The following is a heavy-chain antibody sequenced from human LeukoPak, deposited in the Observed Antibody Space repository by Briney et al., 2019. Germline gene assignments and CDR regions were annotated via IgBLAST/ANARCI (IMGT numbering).Heavy chain of an antibody. CDR3: AREVVVYNWFDP. CDR1: GGSISSYY. D-gene: IGHD3-22*01. J-gene: IGHJ5*02. V-gene: IGHV4-59*01. CDR2: IYYSGST. Sequence: PSETLSLTCAVSGGSISSYYWSWIRQPPGKGLERIGYIYYSGSTNYNPSLKSRVTISVDTSKNQFSLKLSSVTAADTAVYYCAREVVVYNWFDPWGQGTLVTVSS.